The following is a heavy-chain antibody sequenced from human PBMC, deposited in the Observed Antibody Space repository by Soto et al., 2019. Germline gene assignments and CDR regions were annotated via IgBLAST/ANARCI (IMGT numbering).Heavy chain of an antibody. Sequence: PSETLSLTCAVYGGSFSGYYWSWIRQPPGKWLEWIGEINHSGSTNYNPSLKSRVTISVDTSKNQFSLKLSSVTAADTAVYYCARVRRSGYYDSSGYRDYWGEGXLVTV. D-gene: IGHD3-22*01. CDR1: GGSFSGYY. J-gene: IGHJ4*02. CDR3: ARVRRSGYYDSSGYRDY. V-gene: IGHV4-34*01. CDR2: INHSGST.